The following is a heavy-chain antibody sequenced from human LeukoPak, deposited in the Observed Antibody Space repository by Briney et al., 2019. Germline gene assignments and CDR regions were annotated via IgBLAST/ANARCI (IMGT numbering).Heavy chain of an antibody. CDR2: MYYRGNT. D-gene: IGHD6-13*01. CDR1: GGSISSYY. V-gene: IGHV4-59*01. Sequence: PSETLSLTCTVSGGSISSYYWSWIRQPPGKGLEWIAYMYYRGNTNYDPSLKSRVTISIDTPNNQFSLKLSSVTAADTAVYYCATGVHGIAAAGDYYFDYWGQGTLVTVSS. J-gene: IGHJ4*02. CDR3: ATGVHGIAAAGDYYFDY.